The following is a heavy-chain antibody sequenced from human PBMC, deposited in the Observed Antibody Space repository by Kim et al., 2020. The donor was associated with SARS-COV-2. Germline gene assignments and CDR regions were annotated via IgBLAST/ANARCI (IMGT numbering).Heavy chain of an antibody. D-gene: IGHD5-12*01. V-gene: IGHV3-30*03. J-gene: IGHJ4*02. CDR3: ALGELQLDY. CDR1: GFTFSSYG. Sequence: GGSLRLSCAASGFTFSSYGMHWVRQAPGKGLEWVAVISYDGSNKYYADSVKGRFTISRDNSKNTLYLQMNSLRAEDTAVYYCALGELQLDYWGQGTLVTVSS. CDR2: ISYDGSNK.